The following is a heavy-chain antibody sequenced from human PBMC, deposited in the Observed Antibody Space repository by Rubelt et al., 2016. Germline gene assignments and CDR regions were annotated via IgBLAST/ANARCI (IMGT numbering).Heavy chain of an antibody. CDR1: GYTFTSYG. J-gene: IGHJ2*01. CDR2: ISAYNGNT. D-gene: IGHD6-6*01. V-gene: IGHV1-18*01. CDR3: ARDRIRIAARQGWYFDL. Sequence: QVQLVQSGAEVKKPGASVKVSCKASGYTFTSYGISWVRQAPGQGLEWMGWISAYNGNTNYAQKLQGRVTMTTETSTSTADMELRSLRSDDTAVYYCARDRIRIAARQGWYFDLWGRGTLVTVSS.